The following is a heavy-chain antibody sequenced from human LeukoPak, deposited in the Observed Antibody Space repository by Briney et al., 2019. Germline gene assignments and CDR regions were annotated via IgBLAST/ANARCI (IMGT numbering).Heavy chain of an antibody. D-gene: IGHD5/OR15-5a*01. CDR3: ARHSVASPHYFDY. J-gene: IGHJ4*02. CDR1: CGXISPYY. Sequence: PSETLSLTCSVSCGXISPYYWSWIRQPPGKDLEWIAFISYSGSTHHYNPSLTSRVTISADTSKNQFSLKLTSVTAADTAVYYCARHSVASPHYFDYWGQGALVTVSS. CDR2: ISYSGSTH. V-gene: IGHV4-59*08.